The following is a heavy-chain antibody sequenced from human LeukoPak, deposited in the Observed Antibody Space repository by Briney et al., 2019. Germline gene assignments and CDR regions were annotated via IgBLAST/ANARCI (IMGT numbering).Heavy chain of an antibody. Sequence: SETLSLTCTVSGYSISSGYYWGWIRQTPGKGLEWIGRVFHDGDTHYNPSLKSRVTISVDTSKNRFSLKLNSVTAADTAVYYCARARSGYSGGRIDYWGQGTLVIVS. CDR2: VFHDGDT. D-gene: IGHD5-12*01. CDR1: GYSISSGYY. V-gene: IGHV4-38-2*02. CDR3: ARARSGYSGGRIDY. J-gene: IGHJ4*02.